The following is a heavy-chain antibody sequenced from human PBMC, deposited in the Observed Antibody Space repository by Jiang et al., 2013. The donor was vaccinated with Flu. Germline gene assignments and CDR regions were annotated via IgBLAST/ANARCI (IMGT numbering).Heavy chain of an antibody. Sequence: KGSGYSFTSYWISWVRQMPGKGLEWMGRIDPSDSYTNYSPSFQGHVTISADKSISTAYLQWSSLKASDTAMYYCAGHSSGYCSGGSCYPWGQGTLVTVSS. CDR2: IDPSDSYT. CDR3: AGHSSGYCSGGSCYP. V-gene: IGHV5-10-1*01. D-gene: IGHD2-15*01. J-gene: IGHJ5*02. CDR1: GYSFTSYW.